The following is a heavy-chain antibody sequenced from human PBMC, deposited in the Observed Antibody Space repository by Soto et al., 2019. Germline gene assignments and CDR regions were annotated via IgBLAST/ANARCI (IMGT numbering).Heavy chain of an antibody. CDR3: AKDRLAAPATYYYYYGMDV. CDR1: GFTFSSYG. CDR2: ISYDGSNK. J-gene: IGHJ6*02. Sequence: PGGSLRLSCAASGFTFSSYGMHWVRQAPGKGLEWVAVISYDGSNKYYADSVKGRFTISRDNSKNTLYLQMNSLRAEDTAVYYCAKDRLAAPATYYYYYGMDVWGQGTTVTVSS. V-gene: IGHV3-30*18. D-gene: IGHD6-6*01.